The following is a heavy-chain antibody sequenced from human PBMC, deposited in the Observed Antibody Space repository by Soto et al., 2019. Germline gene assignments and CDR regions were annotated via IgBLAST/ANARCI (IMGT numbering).Heavy chain of an antibody. CDR1: GGSVSSNSYS. CDR3: AAGGGLPRYY. V-gene: IGHV4-39*07. Sequence: ASETLSLTCTVSGGSVSSNSYSWGWIRQSPGKGLEWIGNIYSTENTYYHPSLLSRVTISADRSMNEFSLKLSSVTAADTAVYYCAAGGGLPRYYWGQGTLVTVSS. J-gene: IGHJ4*02. CDR2: IYSTENT. D-gene: IGHD5-12*01.